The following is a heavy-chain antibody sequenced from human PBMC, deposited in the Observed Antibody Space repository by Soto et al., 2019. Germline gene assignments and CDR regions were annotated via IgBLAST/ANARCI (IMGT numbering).Heavy chain of an antibody. J-gene: IGHJ6*02. CDR1: GGTFSSYA. CDR3: AREQDSSSSGGDRNYYYYYGMDV. V-gene: IGHV1-69*13. Sequence: ASVNVSCKASGGTFSSYAISWVRQAPGQGLEWMGGIIPIFGTANYAQKFQGRVTITADESTSTAYMELSSLRSEDTAVYYCAREQDSSSSGGDRNYYYYYGMDVWGQGTTVTVSS. D-gene: IGHD6-6*01. CDR2: IIPIFGTA.